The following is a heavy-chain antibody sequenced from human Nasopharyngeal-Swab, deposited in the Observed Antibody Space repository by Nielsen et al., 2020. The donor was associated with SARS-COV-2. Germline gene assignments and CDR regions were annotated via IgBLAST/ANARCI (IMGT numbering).Heavy chain of an antibody. V-gene: IGHV6-1*01. D-gene: IGHD4-17*01. CDR2: AYYRSKWYN. CDR3: ARMRVVGSQPLYGDYEYYYYGMDV. Sequence: SQTLSLTCAISGDPISSNSAAWNWIRQSPSRGLEWLGRAYYRSKWYNDYAVSVKSRIIINPDTSKNQLSLQLNSVTPEDTAVYYCARMRVVGSQPLYGDYEYYYYGMDVWGQGTTVTVSS. CDR1: GDPISSNSAA. J-gene: IGHJ6*02.